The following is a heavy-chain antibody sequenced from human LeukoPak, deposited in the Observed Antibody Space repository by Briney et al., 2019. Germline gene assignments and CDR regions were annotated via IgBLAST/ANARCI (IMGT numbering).Heavy chain of an antibody. CDR2: IYYGGTT. CDR3: ATQGYCSGGSCYLGGFDY. D-gene: IGHD2-15*01. V-gene: IGHV4-31*03. J-gene: IGHJ4*02. Sequence: SETLSLTCTVSGGSISSGGYYWSWIRQHPGKGLEWIGYIYYGGTTYYNPSLKSRVTISVDTSNNQFSLKLSSATAADTAVYYCATQGYCSGGSCYLGGFDYWGQGTLVTVSS. CDR1: GGSISSGGYY.